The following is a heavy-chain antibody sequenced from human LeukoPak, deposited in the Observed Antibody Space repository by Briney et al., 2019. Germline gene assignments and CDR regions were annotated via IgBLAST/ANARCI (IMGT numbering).Heavy chain of an antibody. J-gene: IGHJ5*02. Sequence: SETLSLTCTVSGGSISSYYWSWIRQPPGKGLEWIGSIYYTGSTYYNPSLKSRVTMSVDTSKNQFSLKLNSVTAADTAVYYCARVGKGKSFGEVIKGRMKTNWFDPWGQGTLVTVSS. CDR2: IYYTGST. CDR1: GGSISSYY. CDR3: ARVGKGKSFGEVIKGRMKTNWFDP. V-gene: IGHV4-59*04. D-gene: IGHD3-10*01.